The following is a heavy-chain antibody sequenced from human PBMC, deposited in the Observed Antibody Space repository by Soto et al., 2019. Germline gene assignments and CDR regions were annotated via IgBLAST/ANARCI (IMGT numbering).Heavy chain of an antibody. V-gene: IGHV1-46*03. D-gene: IGHD6-13*01. CDR2: ITPSGGST. CDR1: GYTFTNYY. J-gene: IGHJ4*02. CDR3: ARDCLYSSSWYVY. Sequence: ASVKVSCKASGYTFTNYYIHWVRQAPGQGLEWMGIITPSGGSTTYAQKFQGKVTMTRDTSTSTVYMELSSLRSEDTAVYYCARDCLYSSSWYVYWGQGTLVTVSS.